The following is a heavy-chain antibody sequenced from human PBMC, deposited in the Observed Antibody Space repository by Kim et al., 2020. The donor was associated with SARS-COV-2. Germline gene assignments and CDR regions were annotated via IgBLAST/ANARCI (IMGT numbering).Heavy chain of an antibody. CDR1: GFTFSSYA. J-gene: IGHJ5*02. Sequence: GGSLRLSCAASGFTFSSYAMHWVRQAPGKGLEWVAVISYDGSNKYYADSVKGRFTISRDNSKNTLYLQMNSLRAEDTAVYYCARDPYCSGGSCYSGEVWGYNWFDPWGQGTLVTVSS. V-gene: IGHV3-30*04. CDR3: ARDPYCSGGSCYSGEVWGYNWFDP. CDR2: ISYDGSNK. D-gene: IGHD2-15*01.